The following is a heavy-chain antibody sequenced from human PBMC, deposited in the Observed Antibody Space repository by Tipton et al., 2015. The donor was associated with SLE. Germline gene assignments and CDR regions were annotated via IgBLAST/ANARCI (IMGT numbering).Heavy chain of an antibody. CDR2: IYYSGST. CDR3: ARDSFVVTPFDY. V-gene: IGHV4-39*07. J-gene: IGHJ4*02. Sequence: LRLSCTVSGGSISSSSYYWGWIRQPPGKGLEWIGSIYYSGSTYYNPSLKSRVTISVDTSKNQFSLKLSSVTAADTAVYYCARDSFVVTPFDYWGQGTLVTVSS. CDR1: GGSISSSSYY. D-gene: IGHD4-23*01.